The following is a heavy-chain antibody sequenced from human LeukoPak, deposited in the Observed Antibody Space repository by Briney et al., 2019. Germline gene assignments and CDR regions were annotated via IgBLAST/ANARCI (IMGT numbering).Heavy chain of an antibody. CDR2: ISYDGSNK. V-gene: IGHV3-30-3*01. J-gene: IGHJ4*02. D-gene: IGHD5-24*01. CDR1: GFTFSSYA. CDR3: ARGGGEMATITDY. Sequence: GRSLRLSCAASGFTFSSYAMQWVRLARGKGLEGVAVISYDGSNKYYADSVKGGFTISRDNPKNTLYLQMTSLRAEDTAVYYCARGGGEMATITDYWGQGTLVTVSS.